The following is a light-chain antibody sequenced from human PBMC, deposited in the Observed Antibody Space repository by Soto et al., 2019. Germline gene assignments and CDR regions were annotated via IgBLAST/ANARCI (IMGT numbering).Light chain of an antibody. Sequence: EIVLTQSPGTLSLSPGERATLSCRASQSVSSSYLAWYQQKPGQAPRLLIYGASSRATGIPDRFSGSGSGTDFTLTISRLEPEDFAVYYCQQYGRSPLTFCSGINVDI. CDR3: QQYGRSPLT. CDR2: GAS. J-gene: IGKJ3*01. V-gene: IGKV3-20*01. CDR1: QSVSSSY.